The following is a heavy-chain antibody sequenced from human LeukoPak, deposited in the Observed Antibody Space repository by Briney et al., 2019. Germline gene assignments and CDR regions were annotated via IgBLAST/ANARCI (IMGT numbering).Heavy chain of an antibody. D-gene: IGHD3-10*01. CDR3: AREPVWFGERLFDY. V-gene: IGHV4-34*01. CDR1: GGSFSGYY. J-gene: IGHJ4*02. Sequence: PSETLSLTCAVYGGSFSGYYWSWIRPPPGRGREWIGEINHSGSTNYNPSLKSRVTISVDTSKTQFSLKLSSVTAADTAVYYCAREPVWFGERLFDYWGQGTLVTVSS. CDR2: INHSGST.